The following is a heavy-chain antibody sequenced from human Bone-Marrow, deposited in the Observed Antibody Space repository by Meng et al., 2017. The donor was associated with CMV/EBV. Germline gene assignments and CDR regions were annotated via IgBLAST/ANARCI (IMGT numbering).Heavy chain of an antibody. J-gene: IGHJ5*02. CDR1: GYSISSGYY. Sequence: SETLSLTCTVSGYSISSGYYWGWIRQPPGKGLEWIGSIYHSGSTYYNPSLKSRVTISVDTSKNQFSLKLGSVTAADTAVYYCARDYAPALLRPRRFDPWGQGTLVTVSS. CDR3: ARDYAPALLRPRRFDP. CDR2: IYHSGST. V-gene: IGHV4-38-2*02. D-gene: IGHD3-3*01.